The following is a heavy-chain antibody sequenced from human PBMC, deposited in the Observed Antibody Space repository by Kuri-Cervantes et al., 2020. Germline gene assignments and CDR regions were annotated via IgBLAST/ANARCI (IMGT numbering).Heavy chain of an antibody. J-gene: IGHJ6*02. Sequence: GGSLRLSCAASGFTFSSYAMHWVRQAPGKGLEWVAVISYDGSNKYYADSVKGRFTISRDNSKNTLYLQMNSLRAEDTALYYCAKVLSGYGYYYYAMDVWGQGTTVTVSS. CDR1: GFTFSSYA. CDR3: AKVLSGYGYYYYAMDV. V-gene: IGHV3-30-3*01. CDR2: ISYDGSNK. D-gene: IGHD3-22*01.